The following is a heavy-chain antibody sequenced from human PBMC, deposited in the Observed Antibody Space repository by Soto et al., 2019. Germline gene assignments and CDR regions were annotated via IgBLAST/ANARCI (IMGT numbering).Heavy chain of an antibody. CDR3: ARRSRGPMLYAIDYYYYYGMDV. CDR1: GYSFTSYW. J-gene: IGHJ6*02. Sequence: PGESLKISCKGSGYSFTSYWISWVRQMPGKGLEWMGRIDPSDSYTNYSPSFQGHVTISADKSISTAYLQWSSLKASDTAMYYCARRSRGPMLYAIDYYYYYGMDVWGQGTTVTVSS. D-gene: IGHD2-8*01. CDR2: IDPSDSYT. V-gene: IGHV5-10-1*01.